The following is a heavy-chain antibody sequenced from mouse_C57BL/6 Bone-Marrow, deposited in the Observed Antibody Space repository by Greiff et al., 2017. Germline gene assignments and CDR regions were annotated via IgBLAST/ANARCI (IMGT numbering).Heavy chain of an antibody. J-gene: IGHJ3*01. CDR3: ARNGDGYYLAWFAY. Sequence: QVQLKQSGPGLVQPSQSLSITCTVSGFSLTSYGVHWVRQSPGKGLEWLGVIWSGGSTDYNAAFISRLSISKDNSKSQVFFKMNRLQADDTAIYYCARNGDGYYLAWFAYWGQGTLVTVSA. CDR2: IWSGGST. V-gene: IGHV2-2*01. CDR1: GFSLTSYG. D-gene: IGHD2-3*01.